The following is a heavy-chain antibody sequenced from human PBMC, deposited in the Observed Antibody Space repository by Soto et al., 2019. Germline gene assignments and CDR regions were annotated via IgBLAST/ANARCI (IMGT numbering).Heavy chain of an antibody. V-gene: IGHV4-34*01. CDR1: GGSFSGYY. CDR2: INHSGST. Sequence: PSETLSLTCAVYGGSFSGYYWSWIRQPPGKGLEWIGEINHSGSTNYNPSLKSRVTISVDTSKNQFSLKLSSVTAADTAVYYCARVHQLVNYYYYGMDVWGQGTTVTAP. CDR3: ARVHQLVNYYYYGMDV. D-gene: IGHD6-13*01. J-gene: IGHJ6*02.